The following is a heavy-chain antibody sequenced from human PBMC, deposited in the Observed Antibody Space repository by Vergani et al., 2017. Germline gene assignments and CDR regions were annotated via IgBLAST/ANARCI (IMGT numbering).Heavy chain of an antibody. Sequence: VQLVESAGGLVQPGGSLRLSCEASGFSFPGYAMSWVRQAPGKGLEWVSSVSGSSATPYYADSVKGRFIISRDNSKNTLHLQMNSLRADDTAVYYCTKGSRGYTGYFFDYWGQGTLASVSS. CDR2: VSGSSATP. V-gene: IGHV3-23*04. D-gene: IGHD5-12*01. CDR3: TKGSRGYTGYFFDY. J-gene: IGHJ4*02. CDR1: GFSFPGYA.